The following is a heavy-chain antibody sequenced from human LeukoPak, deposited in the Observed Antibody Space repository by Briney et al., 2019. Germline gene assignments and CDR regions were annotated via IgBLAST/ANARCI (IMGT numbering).Heavy chain of an antibody. CDR2: ISYDGSNK. V-gene: IGHV3-30*18. J-gene: IGHJ4*02. D-gene: IGHD4-17*01. CDR3: VNDYGDYKLDY. CDR1: GFTFSNYG. Sequence: QAGGSLRLSCAASGFTFSNYGMHWVRQAPGKGLEWVAVISYDGSNKYYADSVKGRFTISRDNSKNTLYLQMNSLRAEDTAVYYCVNDYGDYKLDYWGQGTLVTVSS.